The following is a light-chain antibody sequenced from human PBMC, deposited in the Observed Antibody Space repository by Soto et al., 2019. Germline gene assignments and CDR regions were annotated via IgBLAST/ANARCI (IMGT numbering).Light chain of an antibody. CDR1: SGDVGGYNY. CDR3: SSYTSSSTLV. Sequence: QSALTQPASVSGSPGQSITISCTGTSGDVGGYNYVSWYQQHPGKAPKLMIYEISNRPSGVSNRFSGYKSGNTASLTISGLHAEDEDDYYCSSYTSSSTLVFGGGTKLTVL. CDR2: EIS. V-gene: IGLV2-14*01. J-gene: IGLJ3*02.